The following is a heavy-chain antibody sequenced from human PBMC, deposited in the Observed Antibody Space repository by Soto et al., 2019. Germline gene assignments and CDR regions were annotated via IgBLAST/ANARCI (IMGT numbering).Heavy chain of an antibody. CDR2: INHRGST. Sequence: QVQLQQWGAGLLKPSETLSLTCAVYGGSFSGYYWSWIRQPPGKGLEWIGEINHRGSTNYNPSLKSRVTISVDTSKNQFSLKLSSVTAADTAVYYCARERWLQPIYFDYWGQGTLVTVSS. CDR3: ARERWLQPIYFDY. J-gene: IGHJ4*02. CDR1: GGSFSGYY. D-gene: IGHD5-12*01. V-gene: IGHV4-34*01.